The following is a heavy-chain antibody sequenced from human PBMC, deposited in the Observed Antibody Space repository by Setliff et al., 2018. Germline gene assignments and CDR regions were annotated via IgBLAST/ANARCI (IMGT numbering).Heavy chain of an antibody. D-gene: IGHD5-18*01. J-gene: IGHJ3*02. CDR2: IYYSGST. Sequence: SETLSLTCTVSGGSISSGGYYWSWTRQHPGKGLEWIGYIYYSGSTYYNPSLKSRVTISVDTSKNQFSLKLSSVTAADTAVYYCARVYADTVDAFAIWGQGTMVTVSS. CDR1: GGSISSGGYY. CDR3: ARVYADTVDAFAI. V-gene: IGHV4-31*03.